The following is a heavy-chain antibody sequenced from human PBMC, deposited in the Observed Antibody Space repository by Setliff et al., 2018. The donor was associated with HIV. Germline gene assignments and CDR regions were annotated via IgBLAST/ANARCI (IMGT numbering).Heavy chain of an antibody. V-gene: IGHV4-59*01. J-gene: IGHJ6*02. D-gene: IGHD3-3*01. Sequence: LSLTCTVSGGSISTYYWSWIRQPAGKGLEWIGYIYYSESTNYNPSLKSRVTISVDTSKNQFSLKLTSVIAADTAVYYCARIFGDQGYYYGMDVWGQGTTVTVSS. CDR1: GGSISTYY. CDR2: IYYSEST. CDR3: ARIFGDQGYYYGMDV.